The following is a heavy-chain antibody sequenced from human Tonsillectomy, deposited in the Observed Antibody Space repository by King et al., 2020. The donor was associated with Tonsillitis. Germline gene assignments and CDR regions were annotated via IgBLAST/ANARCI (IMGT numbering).Heavy chain of an antibody. J-gene: IGHJ5*02. CDR3: ARGRFDSSGPSFEP. Sequence: VQLVESGAEVKKPGASVKVSCKASGYTFTSYDINWVRQATGQGLEWMGWMNPNTGNTGYAQKFQGRVTMTRNTSISTSYMEVSSLRSADTAVYYCARGRFDSSGPSFEPWGQGTLVTVSS. D-gene: IGHD3-22*01. CDR1: GYTFTSYD. CDR2: MNPNTGNT. V-gene: IGHV1-8*02.